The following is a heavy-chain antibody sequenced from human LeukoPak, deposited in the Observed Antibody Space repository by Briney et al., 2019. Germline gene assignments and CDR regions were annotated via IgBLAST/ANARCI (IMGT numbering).Heavy chain of an antibody. J-gene: IGHJ4*02. CDR2: INWDSSNL. CDR1: GFKFDDHA. Sequence: GGSLRLSCAASGFKFDDHAMHWVRQAPGKGLEWVSSINWDSSNLVYADSVKGRFTISRDNAKNSLYLQMNSLRAEDTALYYCAKDPSEGSGSFLGFDYWGQGTLVTVSS. D-gene: IGHD1-26*01. CDR3: AKDPSEGSGSFLGFDY. V-gene: IGHV3-9*01.